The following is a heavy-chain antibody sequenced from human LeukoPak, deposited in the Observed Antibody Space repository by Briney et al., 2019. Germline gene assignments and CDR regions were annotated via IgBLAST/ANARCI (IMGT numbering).Heavy chain of an antibody. CDR1: GGSITSGSYY. D-gene: IGHD2-15*01. J-gene: IGHJ3*02. V-gene: IGHV4-61*09. CDR2: TYASGST. Sequence: SQTLSLTCTVSGGSITSGSYYWRWPRQPGGKGREWLRHTYASGSTIYNPSLKSRVTISVDTSKNQFSLKVSSVPAADTAVYYCARLYCSGGSSLDAFDIWGQGTMVTVSS. CDR3: ARLYCSGGSSLDAFDI.